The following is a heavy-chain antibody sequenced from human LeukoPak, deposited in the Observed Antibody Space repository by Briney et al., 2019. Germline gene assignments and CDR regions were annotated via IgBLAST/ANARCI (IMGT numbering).Heavy chain of an antibody. Sequence: GGSLRLSCADSGFTFGSYAMSWVRQAPGKGLEWVSGISGSGGSTYYADSAKGRFTMSRDNSKNTLYLQMNSLRAEDTAVYYCAKDDHSSSSLDYWGQGTLVTVSS. V-gene: IGHV3-23*01. CDR3: AKDDHSSSSLDY. J-gene: IGHJ4*02. CDR2: ISGSGGST. CDR1: GFTFGSYA. D-gene: IGHD6-6*01.